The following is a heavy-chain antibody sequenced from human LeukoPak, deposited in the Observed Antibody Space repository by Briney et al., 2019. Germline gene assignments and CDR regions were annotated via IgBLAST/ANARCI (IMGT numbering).Heavy chain of an antibody. D-gene: IGHD6-19*01. Sequence: SETLSLTCTVSGGPFSSYYWNWIRQPPGKGLEWIGYVSYSGSTRYNPSLKNRVTISLDMSKNQFSLKLTSVTAADTAVYFCARERAGSDCWGQGTLVTVSS. CDR2: VSYSGST. J-gene: IGHJ4*02. CDR1: GGPFSSYY. V-gene: IGHV4-59*01. CDR3: ARERAGSDC.